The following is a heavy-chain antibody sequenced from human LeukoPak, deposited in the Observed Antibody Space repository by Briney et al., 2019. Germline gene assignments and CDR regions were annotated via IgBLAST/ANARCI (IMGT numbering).Heavy chain of an antibody. V-gene: IGHV3-30*02. Sequence: PGGSLRLSCAASGFTFTSYGMHWVRQAPGKGLGWVAFIRYDGSNKYYADSVKGRFTISRDNSKNTLYLQMSSLRADDTAVYYCAKDSRRRKTYYYDSSALYFFDYWGQGTLVTVSS. D-gene: IGHD3-22*01. J-gene: IGHJ4*02. CDR3: AKDSRRRKTYYYDSSALYFFDY. CDR2: IRYDGSNK. CDR1: GFTFTSYG.